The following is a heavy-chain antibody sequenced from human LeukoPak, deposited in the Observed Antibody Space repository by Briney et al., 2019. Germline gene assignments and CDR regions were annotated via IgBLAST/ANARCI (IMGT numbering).Heavy chain of an antibody. Sequence: ASVKVSCKASGYTFTGYYMHWVRQAPGQGLEWMGWINPNSGGTNYAQKFQGRVTMTRDTSISTAYMELSRLGSDDTAVYYCAILLWFGESYYYYYGMDVWGQGTTVTVSS. J-gene: IGHJ6*02. CDR1: GYTFTGYY. CDR2: INPNSGGT. CDR3: AILLWFGESYYYYYGMDV. V-gene: IGHV1-2*02. D-gene: IGHD3-10*01.